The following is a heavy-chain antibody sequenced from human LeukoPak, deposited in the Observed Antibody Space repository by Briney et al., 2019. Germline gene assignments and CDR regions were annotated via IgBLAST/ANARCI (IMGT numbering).Heavy chain of an antibody. V-gene: IGHV3-21*01. CDR3: ARAPTFSGWFDY. J-gene: IGHJ4*02. CDR1: GFTFSSYG. Sequence: GGSLRLSCAASGFTFSSYGMHWVRQAPGKGLEWVSSISSSSSYIYYADSVKGRFTISRDNAKNSLYLQMNSLRVEDTAVYYCARAPTFSGWFDYWGLGTLVTVSS. D-gene: IGHD6-19*01. CDR2: ISSSSSYI.